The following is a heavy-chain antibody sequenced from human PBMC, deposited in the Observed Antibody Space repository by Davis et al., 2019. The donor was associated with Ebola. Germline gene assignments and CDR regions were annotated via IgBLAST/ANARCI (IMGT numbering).Heavy chain of an antibody. CDR2: IYYSGST. J-gene: IGHJ6*03. D-gene: IGHD3-3*01. V-gene: IGHV4-59*01. CDR3: ARGRVPTIFGVVGYYYYYMDV. Sequence: PSETLSLTCTVSGGSISSYYWSWIRQPPGKGLEWIGYIYYSGSTNYNPSLKSRVTISVDTSKNQFPLKLSSVTAADTAVYYWARGRVPTIFGVVGYYYYYMDVWGKGTTVTVSS. CDR1: GGSISSYY.